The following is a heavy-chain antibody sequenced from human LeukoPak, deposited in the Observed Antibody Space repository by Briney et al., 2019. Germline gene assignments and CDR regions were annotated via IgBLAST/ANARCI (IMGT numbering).Heavy chain of an antibody. Sequence: PGGSLRLSCEASGFTSSTFAMIWVRQPPGKGLEWVSSIFPSGGEIHYADSVRGRFTISRDNSNSTLSLQMNSLRAEDTAIYYCATYRQVLLPFESWGQGTLVTVSS. CDR1: GFTSSTFA. CDR3: ATYRQVLLPFES. J-gene: IGHJ4*02. D-gene: IGHD2-8*02. V-gene: IGHV3-23*01. CDR2: IFPSGGEI.